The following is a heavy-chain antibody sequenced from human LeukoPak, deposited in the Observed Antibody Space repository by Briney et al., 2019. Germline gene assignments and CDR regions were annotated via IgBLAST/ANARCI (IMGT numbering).Heavy chain of an antibody. CDR1: GFTFSSYE. J-gene: IGHJ4*02. D-gene: IGHD6-19*01. V-gene: IGHV3-48*03. CDR3: ARAYSSGWYRVGSYYFDY. Sequence: GGSLRLSCAASGFTFSSYEMNWVRQAPGKGLEWVSYISSSGSTIYYADSVKGRFTISRDNAKNSLYLQMNSLRAEDTAVYYCARAYSSGWYRVGSYYFDYWGQGTLVTVSS. CDR2: ISSSGSTI.